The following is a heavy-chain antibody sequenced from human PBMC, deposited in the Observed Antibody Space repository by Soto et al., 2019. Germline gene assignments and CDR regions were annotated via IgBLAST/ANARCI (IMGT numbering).Heavy chain of an antibody. CDR1: GGSFSGYY. V-gene: IGHV4-34*01. CDR3: ARGSSSGSMWFDP. CDR2: INHSGST. J-gene: IGHJ5*02. D-gene: IGHD6-19*01. Sequence: QVQLQQWGAGLLKPSETLSLTCAVYGGSFSGYYWSWIRQPPGKGLEWIGEINHSGSTNYNPSLKSRVTISVDTSKNQFSLKRSSVTAADTAVYYCARGSSSGSMWFDPWGQGTLVTVSS.